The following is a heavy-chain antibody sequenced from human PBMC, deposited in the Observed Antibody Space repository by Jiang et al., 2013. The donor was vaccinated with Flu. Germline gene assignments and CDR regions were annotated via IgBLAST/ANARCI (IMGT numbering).Heavy chain of an antibody. CDR3: AREERRSSGYFDH. J-gene: IGHJ4*02. CDR1: GYPFINYA. CDR2: INTNTGSP. V-gene: IGHV7-4-1*02. Sequence: SGAEVKVSCRASGYPFINYAIHWVRQARGQGLEWMGWINTNTGSPAYARGFTGRFVFSLDTSVSTAYLQISGLKAEDSGLYYCAREERRSSGYFDHWGQGALVTVSS. D-gene: IGHD3-22*01.